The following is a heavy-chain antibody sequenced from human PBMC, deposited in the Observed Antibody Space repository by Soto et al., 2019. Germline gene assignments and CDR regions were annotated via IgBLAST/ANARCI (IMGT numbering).Heavy chain of an antibody. D-gene: IGHD3-22*01. CDR3: ARDYFDSSDYTTNWFDP. V-gene: IGHV4-39*01. Sequence: SDTLSLTCGVSGDSISNSRFYWAWIRQPPGEGLKWIGSIYHTGNAYYNPPLKSRVTISVDTSKNQFSLKVTSVTAADTALYYCARDYFDSSDYTTNWFDPWGQGTLVTVS. CDR1: GDSISNSRFY. J-gene: IGHJ5*02. CDR2: IYHTGNA.